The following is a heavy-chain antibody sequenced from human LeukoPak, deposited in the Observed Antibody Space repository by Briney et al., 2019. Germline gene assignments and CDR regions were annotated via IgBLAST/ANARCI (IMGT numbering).Heavy chain of an antibody. V-gene: IGHV3-23*01. CDR1: GFTFSSYA. J-gene: IGHJ4*02. D-gene: IGHD6-19*01. CDR2: ISGSGGST. Sequence: GGSLRLSCAASGFTFSSYAMSWVRQAPGKGLEWVSAISGSGGSTYYADSVKGRFTISRDNSKSTLNLQMNSLRPEDTAVYYCAKSQVTGWYDFDYWGQGTLVIASS. CDR3: AKSQVTGWYDFDY.